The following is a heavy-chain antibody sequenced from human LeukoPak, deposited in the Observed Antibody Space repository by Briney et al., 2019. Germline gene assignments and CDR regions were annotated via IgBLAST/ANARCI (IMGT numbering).Heavy chain of an antibody. Sequence: PGGSLRLSCAASGFTFSSYALHWVRQAPGKGLEYVSAISSNGGSTYYANSVKGRFTISRDNSKNTLYLQMGSLRAEDMAVYYCARVPGYGGNSVGLGAFDIWGQGTMVTVSS. V-gene: IGHV3-64*01. CDR2: ISSNGGST. J-gene: IGHJ3*02. CDR1: GFTFSSYA. D-gene: IGHD2-21*02. CDR3: ARVPGYGGNSVGLGAFDI.